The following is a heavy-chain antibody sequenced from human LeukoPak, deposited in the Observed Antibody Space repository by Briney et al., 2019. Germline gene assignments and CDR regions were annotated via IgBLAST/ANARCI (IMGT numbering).Heavy chain of an antibody. CDR2: INSDGSST. D-gene: IGHD6-6*01. CDR3: ARGLSGYASSLGY. V-gene: IGHV3-74*01. CDR1: GFTFSSYW. Sequence: GGSLRLSWAASGFTFSSYWMHWVRQAPGKGLVGVSRINSDGSSTSYADSVRGRFSISRDNAKNTLYLQMNSLRAEDTAVYYCARGLSGYASSLGYWGQGTLVTVSA. J-gene: IGHJ4*02.